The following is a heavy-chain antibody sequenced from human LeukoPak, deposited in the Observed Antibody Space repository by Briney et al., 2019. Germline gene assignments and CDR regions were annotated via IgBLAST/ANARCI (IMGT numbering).Heavy chain of an antibody. CDR3: ARGNDTSGHPLDY. Sequence: PSETLSLTCTVSGGSIRSSSYYWGWIRQPPGKGLEWIGSNYYSGNPYYNPSLKSRVTISVDTSKNQFSLKLSSVTAADTAVYYCARGNDTSGHPLDYWAQGGLATVPS. CDR1: GGSIRSSSYY. V-gene: IGHV4-39*01. D-gene: IGHD3-22*01. CDR2: NYYSGNP. J-gene: IGHJ4*02.